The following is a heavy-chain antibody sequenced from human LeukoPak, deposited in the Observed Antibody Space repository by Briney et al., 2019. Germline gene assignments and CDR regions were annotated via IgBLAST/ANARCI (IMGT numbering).Heavy chain of an antibody. CDR1: GFTFSSYA. J-gene: IGHJ4*02. Sequence: PGGSLRLSCAASGFTFSSYAMSWVRQAPGKGLEWVSAISGSGGSTYYADSVKGRFTISRDNSKNTLYLQMNSLRAEDTAVYYCAEDSWWIPEIGGPDYWGQGTLVTVSS. CDR3: AEDSWWIPEIGGPDY. V-gene: IGHV3-23*01. CDR2: ISGSGGST. D-gene: IGHD5-18*01.